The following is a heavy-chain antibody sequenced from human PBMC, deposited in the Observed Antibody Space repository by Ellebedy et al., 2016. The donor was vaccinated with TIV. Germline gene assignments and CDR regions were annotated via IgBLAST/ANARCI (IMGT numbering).Heavy chain of an antibody. D-gene: IGHD2-2*01. J-gene: IGHJ5*01. CDR1: GFTVSSNY. V-gene: IGHV3-53*01. Sequence: GESLKISCAASGFTVSSNYMSWVRQAPGKGLEWVSVIYSGGSTYYADSVKGRFTISRDNSKNTLYLQMNSLRAEDTAVYYCARVPAASYNWFDSWGQGTLVTVSS. CDR2: IYSGGST. CDR3: ARVPAASYNWFDS.